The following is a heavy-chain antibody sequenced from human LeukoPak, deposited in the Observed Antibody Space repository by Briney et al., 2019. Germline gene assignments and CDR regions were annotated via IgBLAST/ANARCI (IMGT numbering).Heavy chain of an antibody. D-gene: IGHD4-17*01. J-gene: IGHJ3*02. CDR1: GFAVSSYD. CDR3: ARENYGDHGDAFDI. Sequence: GGSLRLSCAASGFAVSSYDMNWVRQAPGKGLEWVSYISSSGTSIYYADSVKGQFDMSRDNGKNSLYLQMNSLRAEDTAVYYCARENYGDHGDAFDIWGQGTMVTVSS. V-gene: IGHV3-48*03. CDR2: ISSSGTSI.